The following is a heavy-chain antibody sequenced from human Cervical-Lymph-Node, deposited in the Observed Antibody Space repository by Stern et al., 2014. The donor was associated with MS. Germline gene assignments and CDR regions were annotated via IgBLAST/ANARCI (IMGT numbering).Heavy chain of an antibody. J-gene: IGHJ4*02. V-gene: IGHV1-8*01. CDR3: TTSQGAN. CDR1: GYTFISYD. Sequence: QVQLGQSGAEVKKPGASVKVSCKASGYTFISYDINWVRQATGQGLEWMGWTNPNSGNTVYAQKFQGRVTVTTNTSISTAYMELNSLRSEDTAVYYCTTSQGANWGQGTLVTVSS. CDR2: TNPNSGNT. D-gene: IGHD4-17*01.